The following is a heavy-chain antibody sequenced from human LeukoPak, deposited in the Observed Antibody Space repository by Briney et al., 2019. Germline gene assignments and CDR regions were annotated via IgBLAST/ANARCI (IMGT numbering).Heavy chain of an antibody. CDR2: INPSGGST. CDR1: GYTFTSYY. V-gene: IGHV1-46*01. D-gene: IGHD1-1*01. CDR3: ARGGTGTLLPNDY. J-gene: IGHJ4*02. Sequence: GASVNVSCTASGYTFTSYYMHWVRQAPGQGLEWLGIINPSGGSTSYAQKFQGRVTMTRDTSTSTVYMELSSLRSEDTAVYYCARGGTGTLLPNDYWGQGTLVTVSS.